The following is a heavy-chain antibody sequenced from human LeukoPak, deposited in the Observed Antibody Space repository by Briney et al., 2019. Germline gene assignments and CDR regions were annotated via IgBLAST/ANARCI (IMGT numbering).Heavy chain of an antibody. CDR3: ARDGMITFGGVYDY. CDR2: INPNSGGT. J-gene: IGHJ4*02. Sequence: ASVKVSCKASGYTFTGYYMHWVRQAPGQGLEWMGWINPNSGGTNYAQKFQGRVTMTRDTSISTAYMELSRLRSDDTAVDYCARDGMITFGGVYDYWGQGTLVTVSS. CDR1: GYTFTGYY. V-gene: IGHV1-2*02. D-gene: IGHD3-16*01.